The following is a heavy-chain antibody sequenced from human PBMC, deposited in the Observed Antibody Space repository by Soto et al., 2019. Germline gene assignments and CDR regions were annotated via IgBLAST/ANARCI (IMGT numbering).Heavy chain of an antibody. CDR3: ARDGCSSTSCYWTYGMDV. J-gene: IGHJ6*02. D-gene: IGHD2-2*01. CDR2: IIPIFGTA. V-gene: IGHV1-69*13. CDR1: GGTFSSYA. Sequence: GASVKVSCKASGGTFSSYAISWVRQAPGQGLEWMGGIIPIFGTANYAQKFQGRVTITADESTSTAYMELSSLRSEDTAVYYCARDGCSSTSCYWTYGMDVWGQGTTVTISS.